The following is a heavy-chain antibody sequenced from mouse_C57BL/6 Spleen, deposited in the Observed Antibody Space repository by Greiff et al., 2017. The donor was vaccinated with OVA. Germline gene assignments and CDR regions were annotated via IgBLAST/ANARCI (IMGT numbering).Heavy chain of an antibody. CDR2: IDPSDSYT. CDR1: GYTFTSYW. Sequence: VQLQQPGAELVMPGASVKLSCKASGYTFTSYWMHWVKQRPGQGLEWIGEIDPSDSYTNYNQKFKGKSTLTVDKSSSTAYMQLSSLTSEDSAVYYCARRGYGSSHYAMDYWGQGTSVTVSS. J-gene: IGHJ4*01. V-gene: IGHV1-69*01. CDR3: ARRGYGSSHYAMDY. D-gene: IGHD1-1*01.